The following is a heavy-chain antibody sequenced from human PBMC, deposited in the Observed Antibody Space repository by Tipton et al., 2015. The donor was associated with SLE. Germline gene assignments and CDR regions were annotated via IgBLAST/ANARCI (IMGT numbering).Heavy chain of an antibody. Sequence: TLSLTCNVSGGSLSTSNYYWGWIRQPPGKGLEWIGNIYYSGRTYYNPSLKSRVTISVDTSKNQFSLNLSSVSAADTAVYYCARGVPTAMWSFFYYLDVWGKGTTVTVSS. CDR3: ARGVPTAMWSFFYYLDV. J-gene: IGHJ6*03. V-gene: IGHV4-39*07. D-gene: IGHD2-2*01. CDR1: GGSLSTSNYY. CDR2: IYYSGRT.